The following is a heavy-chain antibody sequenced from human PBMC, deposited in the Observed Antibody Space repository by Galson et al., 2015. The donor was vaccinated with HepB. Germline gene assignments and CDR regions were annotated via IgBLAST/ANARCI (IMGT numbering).Heavy chain of an antibody. Sequence: PALVKPTQTVTLTCSFSGFSLTTFGMCVSWIRQPPGKALEWLALIDWDDDKYYNASLKTRLTISKDTSENQVVLIMTNVDSADTGTYYCARTNTVANRPLDNWGQGTLLTVSS. CDR2: IDWDDDK. D-gene: IGHD5-12*01. CDR1: GFSLTTFGMC. CDR3: ARTNTVANRPLDN. J-gene: IGHJ4*02. V-gene: IGHV2-70*13.